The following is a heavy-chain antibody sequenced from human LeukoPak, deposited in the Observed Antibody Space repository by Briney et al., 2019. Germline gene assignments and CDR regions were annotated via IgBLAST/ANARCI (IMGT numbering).Heavy chain of an antibody. CDR3: ARQYGDYGDYRDYYYYMDV. CDR2: MNPNSGNT. D-gene: IGHD4-17*01. J-gene: IGHJ6*03. CDR1: GYTFTSYD. V-gene: IGHV1-8*03. Sequence: ASVKVSCKASGYTFTSYDINWVRQATGQGLEWMGWMNPNSGNTGYAQKFQGRVTITRNTSISTAYMELSSLRSEDTAVYYCARQYGDYGDYRDYYYYMDVWGKGTTVTVSS.